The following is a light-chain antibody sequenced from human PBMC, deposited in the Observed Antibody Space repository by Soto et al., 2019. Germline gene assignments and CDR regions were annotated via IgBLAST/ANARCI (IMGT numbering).Light chain of an antibody. CDR1: QSVSTN. J-gene: IGKJ4*01. V-gene: IGKV3-15*01. CDR2: GAS. CDR3: QQYNEWPLP. Sequence: TVMTQSPATLSVSPGERATLSCGASQSVSTNLAWYQQKPGQVPRLLIYGASTRASDIPARFSGSGAGTEFTLTISSLQSEDFAVYYCQQYNEWPLPFGGGTKVEIE.